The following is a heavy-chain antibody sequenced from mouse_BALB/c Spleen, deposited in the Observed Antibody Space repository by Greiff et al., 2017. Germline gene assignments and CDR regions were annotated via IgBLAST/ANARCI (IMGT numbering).Heavy chain of an antibody. D-gene: IGHD1-1*01. CDR1: GFTFSSFG. V-gene: IGHV5-17*02. CDR3: ARSGYGSSGYAMDY. CDR2: ISSGSSTI. J-gene: IGHJ4*01. Sequence: EVMLVESGGGLVQPGGSRKLSCAASGFTFSSFGMHWVRQAPEKGLEWVAYISSGSSTIYYADTVKGRFTISRDNPKNTLFLQMTSLRSEDTAMYYCARSGYGSSGYAMDYWGQGTSVTVSS.